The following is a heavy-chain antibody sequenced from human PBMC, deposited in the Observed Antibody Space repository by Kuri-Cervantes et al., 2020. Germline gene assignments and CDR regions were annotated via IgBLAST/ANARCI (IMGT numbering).Heavy chain of an antibody. J-gene: IGHJ5*02. D-gene: IGHD2-2*01. V-gene: IGHV1-69*06. CDR1: GGTFSSYA. CDR2: IIPIFGTA. Sequence: SVKVSCKASGGTFSSYAISWVRQAPGQGLEWMGGIIPIFGTANYAQKFQGRVTITADKSTSTAYMELSSLRSEDTAVYYCARANFDIVVVPAAGWFDPWGQGTLVTVSS. CDR3: ARANFDIVVVPAAGWFDP.